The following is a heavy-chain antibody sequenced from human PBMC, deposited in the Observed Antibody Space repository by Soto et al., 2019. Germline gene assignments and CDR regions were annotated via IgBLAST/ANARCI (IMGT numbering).Heavy chain of an antibody. CDR1: GYTFTGYY. CDR2: INPNSGGT. CDR3: ARVGGYAKTELSFDY. J-gene: IGHJ4*02. D-gene: IGHD5-12*01. V-gene: IGHV1-2*02. Sequence: ASVKVSCQASGYTFTGYYMHWVRQAPGQGLEWMGWINPNSGGTNYAQKFQGRVTMTRDTSISTAYMELSRLRSDDTAVYYCARVGGYAKTELSFDYWGQETLVTVSS.